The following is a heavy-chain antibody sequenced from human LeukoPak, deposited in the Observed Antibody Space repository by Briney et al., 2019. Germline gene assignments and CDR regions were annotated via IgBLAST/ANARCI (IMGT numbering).Heavy chain of an antibody. CDR1: GFTMSGYS. Sequence: GWSLTLSCAAVGFTMSGYSMNWVRQVPGQGLEWDSSISSSSGHIHYADSVKGRFTISRDNAKNSVYLQMNSLRAEDTAVYFCGRDSVTVAPAAPDYWGQGTLVTVSS. CDR2: ISSSSGHI. D-gene: IGHD2-2*01. J-gene: IGHJ4*02. V-gene: IGHV3-21*01. CDR3: GRDSVTVAPAAPDY.